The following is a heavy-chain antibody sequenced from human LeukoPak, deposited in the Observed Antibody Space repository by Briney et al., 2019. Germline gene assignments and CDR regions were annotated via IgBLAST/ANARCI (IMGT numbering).Heavy chain of an antibody. V-gene: IGHV1-69*13. Sequence: GASVKVSCKASGGTFISYAISWVRQAPGQGVEWMGGIIPIFGTANYAQKFQGRVTNTAEEYTRTAYMELSSLRSEDTAVYYCARGYCSSTSCYRLSWFDPWGQGTLITVSS. CDR3: ARGYCSSTSCYRLSWFDP. CDR2: IIPIFGTA. D-gene: IGHD2-2*02. CDR1: GGTFISYA. J-gene: IGHJ5*02.